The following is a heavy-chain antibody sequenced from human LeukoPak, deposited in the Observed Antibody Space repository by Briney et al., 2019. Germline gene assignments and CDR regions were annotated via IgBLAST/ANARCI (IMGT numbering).Heavy chain of an antibody. CDR2: ISYSGST. CDR3: ARRITGTTYSYYYYMDV. V-gene: IGHV4-59*11. Sequence: SETLSLTCTVSGDSTSSHSWSWIRQPPGKGLEWIGYISYSGSTNYNPSLKSRVTMSVDTSKNQFSLRLNSVTAADTAVYYCARRITGTTYSYYYYMDVWGEGTTVTVSS. J-gene: IGHJ6*03. CDR1: GDSTSSHS. D-gene: IGHD1-20*01.